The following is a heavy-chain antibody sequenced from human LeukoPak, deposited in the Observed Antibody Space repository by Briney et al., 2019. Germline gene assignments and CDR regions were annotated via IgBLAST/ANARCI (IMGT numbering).Heavy chain of an antibody. J-gene: IGHJ5*02. CDR2: IYYSGST. Sequence: SETLSLTCAVYGGSFSGYYWSWIRQPPGKGLEWIGYIYYSGSTNYNPSLKSRVTISVDTSKNQFSLNLTSVTAADTAVYYCARFTPQGYGWGGYNRFDPWGQGTLVTVSS. CDR1: GGSFSGYY. D-gene: IGHD3-16*01. V-gene: IGHV4-59*01. CDR3: ARFTPQGYGWGGYNRFDP.